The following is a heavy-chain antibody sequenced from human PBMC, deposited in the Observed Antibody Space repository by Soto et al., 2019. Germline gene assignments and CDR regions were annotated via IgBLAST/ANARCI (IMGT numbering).Heavy chain of an antibody. V-gene: IGHV3-74*01. J-gene: IGHJ6*03. CDR3: ATGLSTPGYYMGA. Sequence: PGVSLRLSCAASGFSFSIYWMHWVRQAPGKGLVWVSRIITDGSSTSYADSVKGRFTISRDNAKNTLYLQMNSLRAEDTAVYYCATGLSTPGYYMGAWGKGTTVTVSS. CDR2: IITDGSST. D-gene: IGHD4-17*01. CDR1: GFSFSIYW.